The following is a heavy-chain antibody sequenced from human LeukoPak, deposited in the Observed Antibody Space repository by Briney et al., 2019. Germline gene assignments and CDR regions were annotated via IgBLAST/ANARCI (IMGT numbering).Heavy chain of an antibody. CDR3: ARANYDFWSGYGNWFDP. CDR2: MNPNSGNT. Sequence: ASVKVSCKASGYTFTSYDINWVRQATGQGLEWMGWMNPNSGNTGYAQKFQGRVTITRNTSISTAYMELSSLRSEDTAVYYCARANYDFWSGYGNWFDPWGQGTPVTVPS. CDR1: GYTFTSYD. J-gene: IGHJ5*02. V-gene: IGHV1-8*03. D-gene: IGHD3-3*01.